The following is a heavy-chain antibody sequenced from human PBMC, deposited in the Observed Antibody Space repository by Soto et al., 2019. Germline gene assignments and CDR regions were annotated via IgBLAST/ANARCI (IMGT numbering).Heavy chain of an antibody. D-gene: IGHD3-22*01. CDR2: ISSSGSTI. V-gene: IGHV3-11*01. Sequence: QVQLVESGGGLVKPGGSLRLSCAASGFTFSDYYMSWIRQAPGKGLEWVSYISSSGSTIYYADSVTGRFTISRDNAKNSLYLQMNSLRAEATAVYYCARLDGNDYDSSGYYYYYYGMDVWGQGTTVTVSS. CDR3: ARLDGNDYDSSGYYYYYYGMDV. J-gene: IGHJ6*02. CDR1: GFTFSDYY.